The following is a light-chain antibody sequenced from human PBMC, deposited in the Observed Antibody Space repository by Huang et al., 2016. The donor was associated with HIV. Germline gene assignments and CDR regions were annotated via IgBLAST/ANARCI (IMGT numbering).Light chain of an antibody. J-gene: IGKJ2*01. CDR2: TAS. CDR1: HDISNW. Sequence: DIQMTQSPSSVSAFVGVTVTITRRASHDISNWLAWYQQKPGKAPELMINTASTLQSGVPSRFSGSGSGTDFSLTIGSLQPEDFVTYFCQQASNLPYTFGQGTKLEIK. CDR3: QQASNLPYT. V-gene: IGKV1D-12*01.